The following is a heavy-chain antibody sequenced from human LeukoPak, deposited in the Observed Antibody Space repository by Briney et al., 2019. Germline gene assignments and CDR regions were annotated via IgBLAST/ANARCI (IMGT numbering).Heavy chain of an antibody. CDR2: ISTTGTTI. CDR3: ARVWQDYSGVDY. Sequence: PGGSLRLSCAASGFTFSAYHINWVCQAPGKGLEWISYISTTGTTIHYADSVKGRFAISRDNAKSSLYLQMNSLRDEDTAVYYCARVWQDYSGVDYWGQGTLVTVSS. CDR1: GFTFSAYH. V-gene: IGHV3-48*02. J-gene: IGHJ4*02. D-gene: IGHD2-21*01.